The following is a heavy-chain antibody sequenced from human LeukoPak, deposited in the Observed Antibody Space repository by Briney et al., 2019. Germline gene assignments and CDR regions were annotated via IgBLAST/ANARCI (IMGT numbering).Heavy chain of an antibody. Sequence: GGSLRLSCAASGFTFSNYWMHWVRQAPGKGLVWVLRINTDGSSTGYADSVKGRFTTSRDNAKNTLYLQMDSLRAEDTALYYCARGLALAGRRDYAMDVWGQGTTVTVSS. J-gene: IGHJ6*02. V-gene: IGHV3-74*01. CDR2: INTDGSST. CDR3: ARGLALAGRRDYAMDV. D-gene: IGHD6-13*01. CDR1: GFTFSNYW.